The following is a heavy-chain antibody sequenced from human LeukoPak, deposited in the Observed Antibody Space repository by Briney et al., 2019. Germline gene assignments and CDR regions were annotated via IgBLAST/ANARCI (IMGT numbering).Heavy chain of an antibody. Sequence: SQTLSLTCTVSGGSISSGSYYWSWIRQPAGKGLEWIGRIYTSGSTNYNPSLKSRVTISIDTSKNQFSLKPSSVTAADTAVYYCARRSSTGEWYFDLWGRGTLVTVSS. CDR1: GGSISSGSYY. V-gene: IGHV4-61*02. J-gene: IGHJ2*01. CDR2: IYTSGST. D-gene: IGHD1-14*01. CDR3: ARRSSTGEWYFDL.